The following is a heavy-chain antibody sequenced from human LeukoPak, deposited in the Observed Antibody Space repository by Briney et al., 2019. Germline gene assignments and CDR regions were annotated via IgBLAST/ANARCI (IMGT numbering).Heavy chain of an antibody. Sequence: PGRSLRLSCAASGFTFSSYGMHWVRQAPGKGLEWVAVIWFDGSNKFYADSVKGRFTISRDNSKNTLYLQMNTMRVEDTAVYYCAKGVYGSRSTSFADFWGQGTLVTVSS. CDR2: IWFDGSNK. V-gene: IGHV3-33*06. CDR1: GFTFSSYG. D-gene: IGHD3-10*01. CDR3: AKGVYGSRSTSFADF. J-gene: IGHJ4*02.